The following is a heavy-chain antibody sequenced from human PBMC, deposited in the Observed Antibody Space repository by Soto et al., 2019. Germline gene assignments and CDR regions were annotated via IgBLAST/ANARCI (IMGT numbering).Heavy chain of an antibody. CDR1: GGTFSSYT. CDR3: ARVVDGHRAAFDI. J-gene: IGHJ3*02. V-gene: IGHV1-69*02. Sequence: GASVKVSCKASGGTFSSYTISWVRQAPGQGLEWMGRIIPILGIANYAQKFQGRVTITADKTTSTAYMELSSLRSEDTAVYYCARVVDGHRAAFDIWGQGTMLTVS. D-gene: IGHD2-21*01. CDR2: IIPILGIA.